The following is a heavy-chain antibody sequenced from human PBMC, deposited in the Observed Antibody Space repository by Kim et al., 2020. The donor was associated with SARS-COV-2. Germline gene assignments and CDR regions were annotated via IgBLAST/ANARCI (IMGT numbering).Heavy chain of an antibody. V-gene: IGHV3-30*18. D-gene: IGHD3-10*01. CDR1: GFTFSSYG. CDR2: ISYDGSNK. J-gene: IGHJ4*02. CDR3: AKETGYYGSGSYEFDY. Sequence: GGSLRLSCAASGFTFSSYGMHWVRQAPGKGLEWVAVISYDGSNKYYADSVKGRFTISRDNSKNTLYLQMNSLRAEDTAVYYCAKETGYYGSGSYEFDYWGQGTLVTVSS.